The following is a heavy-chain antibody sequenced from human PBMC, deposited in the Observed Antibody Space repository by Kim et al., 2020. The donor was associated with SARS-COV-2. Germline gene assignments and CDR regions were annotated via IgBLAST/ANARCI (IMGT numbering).Heavy chain of an antibody. D-gene: IGHD2-21*02. V-gene: IGHV3-21*01. CDR2: ISSSSSYI. CDR3: ARGKASSDHIVVVTANLFDY. CDR1: GFTFSSYS. Sequence: GGSLRLSCAASGFTFSSYSMNWVRQAPGKGLEWVSSISSSSSYIYYADSVKGRFTISRDNAKNSLYLQMNSLRAEDTAVYYCARGKASSDHIVVVTANLFDYWGQGTLVTVSS. J-gene: IGHJ4*02.